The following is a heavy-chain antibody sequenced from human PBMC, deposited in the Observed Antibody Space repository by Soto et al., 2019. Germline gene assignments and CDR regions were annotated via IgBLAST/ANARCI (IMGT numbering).Heavy chain of an antibody. V-gene: IGHV4-39*01. CDR1: GGSISSSSYY. CDR2: IYYSGST. D-gene: IGHD4-4*01. Sequence: SETLSLTCTVSGGSISSSSYYWGWIRQPPGKGLEWIGSIYYSGSTHYNPSLKSRVTISVDTSKNQFSLKLSSVTAADTAVYYCARRNMTSVSQYYYYYGMDAWGQGTTVTVSS. J-gene: IGHJ6*02. CDR3: ARRNMTSVSQYYYYYGMDA.